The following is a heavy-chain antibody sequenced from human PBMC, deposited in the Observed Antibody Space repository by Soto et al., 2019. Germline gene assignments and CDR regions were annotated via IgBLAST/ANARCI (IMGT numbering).Heavy chain of an antibody. V-gene: IGHV1-18*01. J-gene: IGHJ4*02. CDR1: GYTFSSYS. CDR2: ISTNSGNT. CDR3: ARDNGYYDF. D-gene: IGHD2-8*01. Sequence: ASVKVSCKTSGYTFSSYSINWVRQAPGQGLEWMAWISTNSGNTHYAERVQGRVTVTLDKSARTAFMEMWGMTSDDTAGYFCARDNGYYDFWGQGSLVTVSS.